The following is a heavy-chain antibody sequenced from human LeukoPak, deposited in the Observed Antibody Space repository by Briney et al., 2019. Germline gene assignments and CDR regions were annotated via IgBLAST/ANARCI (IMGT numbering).Heavy chain of an antibody. Sequence: GGSLRLSCAASGFTFSSYSMNWVRQAPGKGLEWVSSISSSSSYIYYADSVKGRFTISRDNAKNSLYLQMNSLRAEDTAVYYCAREPVSSSWPGNAFDIWGQGTMVTVSS. J-gene: IGHJ3*02. V-gene: IGHV3-21*01. CDR1: GFTFSSYS. CDR3: AREPVSSSWPGNAFDI. CDR2: ISSSSSYI. D-gene: IGHD6-13*01.